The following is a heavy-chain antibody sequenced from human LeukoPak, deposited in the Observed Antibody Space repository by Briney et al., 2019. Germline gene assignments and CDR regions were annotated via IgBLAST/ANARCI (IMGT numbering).Heavy chain of an antibody. CDR1: GYTFTCYY. V-gene: IGHV1-2*02. CDR2: INPKSGGT. D-gene: IGHD3-3*01. CDR3: ARVAVSFWSGLDY. J-gene: IGHJ4*02. Sequence: ASVKVSCKASGYTFTCYYMHWVRQAPRQGLEWMGWINPKSGGTNSAQKFQGRVTMTRDTSISTAYMELSRLTSDDTAVYYCARVAVSFWSGLDYWGQGTLVTVSS.